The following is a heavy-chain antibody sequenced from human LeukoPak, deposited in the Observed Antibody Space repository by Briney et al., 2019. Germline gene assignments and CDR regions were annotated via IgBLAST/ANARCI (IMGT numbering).Heavy chain of an antibody. V-gene: IGHV4-34*01. J-gene: IGHJ4*02. Sequence: ASETLSLTCAVYGGSFSGYYWSWIRQPPGKGLEWMGEINHSGSTNYNPSLKSRVTISVDTSKNQFSLKLSSVTAADTAVYYCARGRGVLLWFGESPNFDYWGQGTLVTVSS. D-gene: IGHD3-10*01. CDR3: ARGRGVLLWFGESPNFDY. CDR1: GGSFSGYY. CDR2: INHSGST.